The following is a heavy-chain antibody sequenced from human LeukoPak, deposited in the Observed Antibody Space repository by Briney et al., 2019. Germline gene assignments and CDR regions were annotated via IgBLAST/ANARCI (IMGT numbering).Heavy chain of an antibody. CDR2: IFYSGST. CDR3: ARVRRFYYDSSTKGAFDI. V-gene: IGHV4-39*07. D-gene: IGHD3-22*01. CDR1: GGSFSSYY. J-gene: IGHJ3*02. Sequence: PSETLSLTCAVYGGSFSSYYWGWIRQPPGKGLEWIGSIFYSGSTYYNPSLKSRVTISVDTSRKQFSLKLSSVTAADTAVYYCARVRRFYYDSSTKGAFDIWGQGTMVTVSS.